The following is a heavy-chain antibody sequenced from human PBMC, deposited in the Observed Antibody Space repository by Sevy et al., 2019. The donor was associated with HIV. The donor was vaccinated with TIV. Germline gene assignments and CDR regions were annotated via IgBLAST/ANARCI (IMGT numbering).Heavy chain of an antibody. Sequence: GGSLRLSCAASGFTFSDYYMTWIRQAPGKGLEWVSYLSNSGSDINYADSVKGRFTISRDNAKNSLYLQMNSLRAEDTAVYYCAREGARLTYYYYGMDVWGQGTTVTVSS. J-gene: IGHJ6*02. D-gene: IGHD6-6*01. V-gene: IGHV3-11*01. CDR1: GFTFSDYY. CDR3: AREGARLTYYYYGMDV. CDR2: LSNSGSDI.